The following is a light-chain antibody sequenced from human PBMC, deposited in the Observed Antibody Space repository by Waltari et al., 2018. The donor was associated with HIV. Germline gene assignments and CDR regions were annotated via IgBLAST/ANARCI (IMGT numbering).Light chain of an antibody. V-gene: IGKV1-12*02. CDR1: QAFSTW. CDR2: SAS. J-gene: IGKJ4*01. Sequence: IQMTQSPSSVSASVGDPVTISCRASQAFSTWIAWYQQKPGRAPKLLIYSASTLHGGVPSRFSGSGSGPDFTLTISNLQPEDFATYYCQRANTSPSFGGGTKVEIK. CDR3: QRANTSPS.